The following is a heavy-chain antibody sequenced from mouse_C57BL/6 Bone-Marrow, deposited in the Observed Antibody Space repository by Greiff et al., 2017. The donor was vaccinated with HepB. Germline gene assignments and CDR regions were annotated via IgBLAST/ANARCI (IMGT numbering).Heavy chain of an antibody. CDR3: AVDSSYDEGNWFAY. CDR1: GYTFTSYW. Sequence: VQLQQSGAELVKPGASVKVSCKASGYTFTSYWMHWVKQRPGQVLEWIGRIHPSDSDTNYNQKFKCKATLTVDKSSSRAYLQLSSRTSEDSAVYYCAVDSSYDEGNWFAYWGQGTLVTVSA. CDR2: IHPSDSDT. J-gene: IGHJ3*01. D-gene: IGHD2-10*01. V-gene: IGHV1-74*01.